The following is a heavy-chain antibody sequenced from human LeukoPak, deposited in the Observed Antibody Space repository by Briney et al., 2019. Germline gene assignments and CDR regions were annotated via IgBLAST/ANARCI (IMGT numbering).Heavy chain of an antibody. V-gene: IGHV4-34*01. CDR3: ARGQPWFDP. CDR2: INHSGST. CDR1: GGSFSGYY. J-gene: IGHJ5*02. D-gene: IGHD2-2*01. Sequence: SGTLSLTCAVYGGSFSGYYWSWIRQPPGKGLEWIGEINHSGSTNYNPSLKSRVTISVDTSKNQFSLKLSSVTAADTAVYYCARGQPWFDPWGQRTLVTVSS.